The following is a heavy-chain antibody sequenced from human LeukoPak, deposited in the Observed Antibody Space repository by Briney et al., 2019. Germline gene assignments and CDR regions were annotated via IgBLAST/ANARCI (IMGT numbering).Heavy chain of an antibody. J-gene: IGHJ4*02. CDR2: INHSGST. Sequence: SETLSLTCAVYGGSFSGYYWSWIRQPPGKGLEWIGEINHSGSTNYNPSLKSRVTISVDTSKNQFSLKLSSVTAADTAVYYCAREDYYNSGGYYLDYWGQGTLVTVSS. CDR3: AREDYYNSGGYYLDY. V-gene: IGHV4-34*01. CDR1: GGSFSGYY. D-gene: IGHD3-22*01.